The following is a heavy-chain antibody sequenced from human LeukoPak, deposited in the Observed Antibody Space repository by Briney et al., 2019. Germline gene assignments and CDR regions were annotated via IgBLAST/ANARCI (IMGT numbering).Heavy chain of an antibody. J-gene: IGHJ6*02. CDR3: ARAVSGYFDWSLGAYYGMDV. D-gene: IGHD3-9*01. CDR1: GFTFSSYA. Sequence: GGSLRLSCAASGFTFSSYAMHWVRQAPGKGLEWVAVISYDGSNKYYADSVKGRFTISRDNSKNTLYLQMNSLRAEDTAVYYCARAVSGYFDWSLGAYYGMDVWGQGTTVTVSS. CDR2: ISYDGSNK. V-gene: IGHV3-30*04.